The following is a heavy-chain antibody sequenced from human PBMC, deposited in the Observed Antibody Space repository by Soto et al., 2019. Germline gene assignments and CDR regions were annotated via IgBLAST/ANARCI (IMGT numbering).Heavy chain of an antibody. V-gene: IGHV1-69*01. D-gene: IGHD3-22*01. CDR1: GGTFSSNG. Sequence: QEQLVQSGAEVKKPGSSVKVSCKASGGTFSSNGISWVRQAPGQGLEWMGGITPIFVTAQYAQKFQGRVTVNAEESRNTAYLEVSGLRSADTAVYYCARPNFYYETRGYNDPKGTWCGPWGQGSLVPVSS. CDR2: ITPIFVTA. J-gene: IGHJ5*02. CDR3: ARPNFYYETRGYNDPKGTWCGP.